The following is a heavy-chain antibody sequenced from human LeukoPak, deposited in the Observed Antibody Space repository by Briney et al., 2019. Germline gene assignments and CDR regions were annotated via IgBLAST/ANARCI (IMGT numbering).Heavy chain of an antibody. CDR1: GFTFSSYA. J-gene: IGHJ4*02. CDR2: ISGSGGST. D-gene: IGHD3-10*01. Sequence: GGSLRLSCAASGFTFSSYAMSWVRQAPGRGLEWVSAISGSGGSTYYADSVKGRFTISRDNSKNTLYLQMNSLRAEDTAVYYCAKDRTVRGVIQQDWGQGTLVTVSS. V-gene: IGHV3-23*01. CDR3: AKDRTVRGVIQQD.